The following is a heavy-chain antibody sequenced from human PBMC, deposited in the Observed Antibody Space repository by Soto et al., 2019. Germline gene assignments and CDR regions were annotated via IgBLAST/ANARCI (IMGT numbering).Heavy chain of an antibody. CDR2: INPNSGGT. D-gene: IGHD3-10*01. J-gene: IGHJ6*02. Sequence: GASVKVSCKASGYTFTGYYMHWVRQAPGQGLEWMGWINPNSGGTNYAQKFQGRVTMTRDTSISTAYMELSRLRSDDTAVYYCAKPTITMVWGFSSYGMDVWGRGTTVSVSS. V-gene: IGHV1-2*02. CDR3: AKPTITMVWGFSSYGMDV. CDR1: GYTFTGYY.